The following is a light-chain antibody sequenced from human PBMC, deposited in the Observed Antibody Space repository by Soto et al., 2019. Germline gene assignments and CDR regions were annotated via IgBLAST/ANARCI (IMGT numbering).Light chain of an antibody. CDR2: EVT. CDR3: SSYAGSNNLV. CDR1: SSDVGGYHY. V-gene: IGLV2-8*01. Sequence: QSALTQPPSASGSPGQSVTISRTGTSSDVGGYHYVSWYQQHPGKAPKLMIHEVTKRPSGVPDRFSGSKSGNTASLTVSGLQGEDEADYYCSSYAGSNNLVFGGGTKLTVL. J-gene: IGLJ2*01.